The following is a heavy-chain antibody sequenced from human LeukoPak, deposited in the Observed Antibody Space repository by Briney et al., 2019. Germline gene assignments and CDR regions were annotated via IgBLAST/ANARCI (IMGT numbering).Heavy chain of an antibody. D-gene: IGHD3-22*01. Sequence: SVKVSCKASGGTFSSYAISWVRQAPGQGLEWMGRIIPILGIANYAQKFQGRVAIARDTSASTAYMELSSLRSEDTAVYYCARGYGHYYDSSGRFDYWGQGTLVTVSS. CDR3: ARGYGHYYDSSGRFDY. V-gene: IGHV1-69*04. CDR2: IIPILGIA. CDR1: GGTFSSYA. J-gene: IGHJ4*02.